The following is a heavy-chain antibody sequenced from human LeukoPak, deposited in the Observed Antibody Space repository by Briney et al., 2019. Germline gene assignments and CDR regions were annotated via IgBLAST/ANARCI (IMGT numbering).Heavy chain of an antibody. Sequence: ASVKVSCKASGYTFTRHGLNWVRQAPGQGLQWMAWISTQTGNPTFAQGFTGRFVFSLDTSVSTAYLQISSLKAEDTAVYYCARERCSGGSCYSGLDYWGQGTLVTVSS. CDR1: GYTFTRHG. CDR2: ISTQTGNP. D-gene: IGHD2-15*01. CDR3: ARERCSGGSCYSGLDY. V-gene: IGHV7-4-1*02. J-gene: IGHJ4*02.